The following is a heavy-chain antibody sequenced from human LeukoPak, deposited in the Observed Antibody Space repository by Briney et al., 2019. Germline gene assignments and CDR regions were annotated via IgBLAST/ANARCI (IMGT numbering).Heavy chain of an antibody. J-gene: IGHJ3*02. Sequence: ASVNVSCKASGYTFTSYDINWVRQATGQGLEWMGWMNPNSGNTGYAQKCQGRVTMTRNTSISTAYMELSSLRSEDTAVYYCARGADIVVVVAARGDAFDIGGQGTMVTVSA. V-gene: IGHV1-8*01. CDR2: MNPNSGNT. D-gene: IGHD2-15*01. CDR1: GYTFTSYD. CDR3: ARGADIVVVVAARGDAFDI.